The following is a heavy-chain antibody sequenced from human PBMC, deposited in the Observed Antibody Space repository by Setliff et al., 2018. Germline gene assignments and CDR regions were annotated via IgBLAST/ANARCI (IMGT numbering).Heavy chain of an antibody. V-gene: IGHV4-34*01. CDR3: ARAGPTVTFFRVLVISWWDP. CDR1: DSY. D-gene: IGHD3-3*01. CDR2: INYLGNT. J-gene: IGHJ5*02. Sequence: DSYWSWIRQPPGKGLEWIGDINYLGNTNYNPSLKTRVTISVDTSKNQFSLKLSSVTAADTATYYCARAGPTVTFFRVLVISWWDPWGQGSLVTVSS.